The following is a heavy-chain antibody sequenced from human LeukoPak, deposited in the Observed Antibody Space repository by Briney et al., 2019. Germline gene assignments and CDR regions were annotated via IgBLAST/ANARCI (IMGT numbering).Heavy chain of an antibody. D-gene: IGHD2/OR15-2a*01. CDR1: GGSISSAIYH. V-gene: IGHV4-39*07. CDR3: AGDSMPTGYLDS. CDR2: IYYTGST. J-gene: IGHJ4*02. Sequence: PSETLSLTCTVSGGSISSAIYHWGWIRQSPGKGLEWIGNIYYTGSTYYNPSLKSRLTLSVDKSKNQFSLKLTSVTAADTAVYYCAGDSMPTGYLDSWGQGTLVTVSS.